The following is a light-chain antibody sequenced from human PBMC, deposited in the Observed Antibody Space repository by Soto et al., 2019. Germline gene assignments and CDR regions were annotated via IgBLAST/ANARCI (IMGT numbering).Light chain of an antibody. CDR1: QSISSK. CDR3: QQYYHWWT. CDR2: GAS. J-gene: IGKJ1*01. V-gene: IGKV3-15*01. Sequence: EIVMTQSPATLSVSPGERATLSCRASQSISSKLAWFQEKPGQAPRLLFYGASTRATGVPARFSGSGSGTEFTLTISSLQSEDFAVYFCQQYYHWWTFGQGTKLEI.